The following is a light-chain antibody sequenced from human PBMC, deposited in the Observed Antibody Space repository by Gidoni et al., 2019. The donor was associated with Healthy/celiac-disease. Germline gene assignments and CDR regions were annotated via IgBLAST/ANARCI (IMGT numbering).Light chain of an antibody. CDR2: WAS. J-gene: IGKJ4*01. CDR1: QSVLYSSNNKNY. Sequence: DIVMTQSPDALAVSRGERATINCKSSQSVLYSSNNKNYLAWYQQKPGQPPKLLIYWASTRESGVPDRFSGSGSGTDFTLTISSLQAEDVAVYYCQQYYSTPQVFGGGTKVEIK. CDR3: QQYYSTPQV. V-gene: IGKV4-1*01.